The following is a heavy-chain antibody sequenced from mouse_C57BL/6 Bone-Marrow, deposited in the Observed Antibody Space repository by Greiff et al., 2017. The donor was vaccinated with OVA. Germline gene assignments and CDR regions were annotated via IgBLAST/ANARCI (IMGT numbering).Heavy chain of an antibody. D-gene: IGHD2-3*01. CDR1: GYTFTSYW. J-gene: IGHJ1*03. V-gene: IGHV1-64*01. CDR2: IHPNSGST. CDR3: ARSWLLPYWYFDV. Sequence: QVQLQQPGAELVKPGASVKLSCKASGYTFTSYWMHWVKQRPGQGLEWIGMIHPNSGSTNYNEKFKSKATLTVDKSSSTAYMQLSSLTSEDSAVYYCARSWLLPYWYFDVWGTGTTATVSS.